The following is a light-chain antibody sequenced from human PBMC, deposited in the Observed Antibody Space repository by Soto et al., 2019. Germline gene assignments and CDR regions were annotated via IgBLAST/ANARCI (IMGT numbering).Light chain of an antibody. CDR3: AAWDDSLNGYV. CDR2: SNN. J-gene: IGLJ1*01. Sequence: QSVLTQPPSASGTPGQRVTISCSGSRFNIGNNPVNWYQQLPGAAPKLLMHSNNQRPSGVPDRFSGSNSGTSASLDISGLQAEDEADYYCAAWDDSLNGYVLGSGTRSPS. V-gene: IGLV1-44*01. CDR1: RFNIGNNP.